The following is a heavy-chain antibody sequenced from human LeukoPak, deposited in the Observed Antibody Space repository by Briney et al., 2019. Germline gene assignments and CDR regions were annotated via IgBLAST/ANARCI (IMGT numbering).Heavy chain of an antibody. V-gene: IGHV3-30*02. CDR3: ARDAFDI. CDR1: GFTYSSYG. Sequence: GGSLRLSCAASGFTYSSYGMHWVHQAPGKGLEWVAFIRYDGSNKYYADSVKGRFTISRDNSKNTLYLQMNSLRAEDTAVYYCARDAFDIWGQGTMVTVSS. CDR2: IRYDGSNK. J-gene: IGHJ3*02.